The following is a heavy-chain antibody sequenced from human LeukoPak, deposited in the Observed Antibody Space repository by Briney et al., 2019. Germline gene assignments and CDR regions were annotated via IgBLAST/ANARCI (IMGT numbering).Heavy chain of an antibody. J-gene: IGHJ4*02. V-gene: IGHV3-23*01. CDR1: GFTFSSYA. D-gene: IGHD3-22*01. CDR3: ARDGYSSGYPFDY. Sequence: PGGSLRLSCAASGFTFSSYAMSWVRQAPGKGLEWVSAISGSGGSTYYADSVKGRFTISRDNSKNTLYLQMNSLRAEDTAVYYCARDGYSSGYPFDYWGQGTLVTVSS. CDR2: ISGSGGST.